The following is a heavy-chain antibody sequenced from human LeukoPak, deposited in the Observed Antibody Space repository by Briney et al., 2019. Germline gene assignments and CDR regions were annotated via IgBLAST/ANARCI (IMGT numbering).Heavy chain of an antibody. V-gene: IGHV3-74*01. D-gene: IGHD3-3*01. Sequence: GGSLRLSCAASGFTFSSYWMHWVRQAPGKGLVWVSRINTDGSSTSYADSVEGRFTISRDNAKNALYLQMNSLRAEDTASYYCARERQNKDFWSGGDYWGQGTLVTVSS. CDR2: INTDGSST. CDR1: GFTFSSYW. J-gene: IGHJ4*02. CDR3: ARERQNKDFWSGGDY.